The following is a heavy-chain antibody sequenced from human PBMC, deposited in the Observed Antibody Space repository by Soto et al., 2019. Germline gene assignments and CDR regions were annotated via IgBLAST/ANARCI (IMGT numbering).Heavy chain of an antibody. CDR3: ARYVPLMVYAIAQVYYFYGMDV. CDR2: ISAYNGNT. Sequence: GASGKVSCEASGYTFSSYGISWVRQAPGQGLEWMGWISAYNGNTNYAQKLQGRVTMTTDTSTSTAYMELRSLRSDETAVYYCARYVPLMVYAIAQVYYFYGMDVWGDVPTFPNSP. D-gene: IGHD2-8*01. J-gene: IGHJ6*04. CDR1: GYTFSSYG. V-gene: IGHV1-18*01.